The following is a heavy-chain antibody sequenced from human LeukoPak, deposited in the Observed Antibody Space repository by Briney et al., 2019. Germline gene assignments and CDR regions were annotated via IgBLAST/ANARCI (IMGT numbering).Heavy chain of an antibody. Sequence: PSETLSLTCAVYGGSFSGYYWSWIRQPPGKGLEWIGEINHSGSTNYNPSLKSRVTISVDTSKNQFSLKLSSVTAADTAVYYCARGLGGYCSGGSCRPHNWFDLWGQGTLVTVSS. J-gene: IGHJ5*02. CDR3: ARGLGGYCSGGSCRPHNWFDL. CDR1: GGSFSGYY. CDR2: INHSGST. V-gene: IGHV4-34*01. D-gene: IGHD2-15*01.